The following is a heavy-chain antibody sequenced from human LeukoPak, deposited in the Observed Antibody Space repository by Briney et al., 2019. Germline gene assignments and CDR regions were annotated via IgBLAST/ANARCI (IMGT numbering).Heavy chain of an antibody. J-gene: IGHJ4*02. V-gene: IGHV3-53*01. D-gene: IGHD3/OR15-3a*01. CDR3: VTTWTHGY. CDR2: IHIGGGT. Sequence: GGSLRLSCAASGFTVTSKHMNWVRQAPGKGLEWVSIIHIGGGTYYADSVKGRFTISRDNSRNTLDLQMNNLNAEDTAVYYCVTTWTHGYWGQGTLVTVSS. CDR1: GFTVTSKH.